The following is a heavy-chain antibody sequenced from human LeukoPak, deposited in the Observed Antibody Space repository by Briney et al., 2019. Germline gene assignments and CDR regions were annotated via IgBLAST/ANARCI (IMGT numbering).Heavy chain of an antibody. CDR2: IKEDGSAK. Sequence: GGSLRLSCTASGFTFSRYWMTWVRQAPGKGLEWVANIKEDGSAKYYVDSMKGRFTISRDNAKNSLYLQMNSLRAEDTAVYYCARDGIDYWGQGTLVTVSS. CDR3: ARDGIDY. J-gene: IGHJ4*02. CDR1: GFTFSRYW. V-gene: IGHV3-7*05.